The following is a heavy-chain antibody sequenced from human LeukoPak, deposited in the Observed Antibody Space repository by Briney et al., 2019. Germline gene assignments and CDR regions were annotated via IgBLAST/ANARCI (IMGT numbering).Heavy chain of an antibody. CDR2: VYYTGST. Sequence: SETLSLTCTVSGYSMSSSGYFWGWIRQPPGKGLEWIGSVYYTGSTSYNPSLKSRVTISVDTSKNQFSLKLTSVTAADTAVYYCARGPLGGESFDIWGQGTMVTVSS. V-gene: IGHV4-39*07. CDR3: ARGPLGGESFDI. D-gene: IGHD3-16*01. CDR1: GYSMSSSGYF. J-gene: IGHJ3*02.